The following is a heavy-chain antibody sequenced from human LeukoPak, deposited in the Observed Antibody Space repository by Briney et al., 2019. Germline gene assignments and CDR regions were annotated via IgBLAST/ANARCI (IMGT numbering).Heavy chain of an antibody. V-gene: IGHV4-39*02. CDR3: ASEAHRGGGFDS. J-gene: IGHJ4*02. D-gene: IGHD3-16*01. CDR1: GGSISSDTYF. Sequence: PSETLSLTCTVSGGSISSDTYFWGWIRQPPGKGLEWIANIYFTGNTYYNPSLKSRATVSVDTSKNHFSLTLSSVTAADTSVYYCASEAHRGGGFDSWGQGTQVTVSS. CDR2: IYFTGNT.